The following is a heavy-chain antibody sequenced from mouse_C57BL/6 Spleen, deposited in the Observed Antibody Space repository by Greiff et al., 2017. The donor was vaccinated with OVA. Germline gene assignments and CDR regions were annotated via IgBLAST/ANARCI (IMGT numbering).Heavy chain of an antibody. D-gene: IGHD2-3*01. CDR2: ISNGGGST. Sequence: EVKLVESGGGLVQPGGSLKLSCAASGFTFSDYYMYWVRQTPEKRLEWVAYISNGGGSTYYPDTVKGRFTVSSDNAKNTLYLQMSRLKSEDTAMYYCADGYSFAYWGQGTLVTVSA. CDR1: GFTFSDYY. CDR3: ADGYSFAY. V-gene: IGHV5-12*01. J-gene: IGHJ3*01.